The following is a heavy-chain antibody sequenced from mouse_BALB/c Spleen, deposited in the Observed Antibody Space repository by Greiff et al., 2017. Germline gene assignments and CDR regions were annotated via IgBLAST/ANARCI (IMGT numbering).Heavy chain of an antibody. Sequence: VKLVESGPGLVAPSQSLSITCTVSGFSLTSYGVHWVRQPPGKGLEWLGVIWAGGSTNYNSALMSRLSISKDNSKSQVFLKMNSLQTDDTAMYYCARGITTATPFAYWGQGTLVTVSA. V-gene: IGHV2-9*02. CDR1: GFSLTSYG. J-gene: IGHJ3*01. CDR3: ARGITTATPFAY. CDR2: IWAGGST. D-gene: IGHD1-2*01.